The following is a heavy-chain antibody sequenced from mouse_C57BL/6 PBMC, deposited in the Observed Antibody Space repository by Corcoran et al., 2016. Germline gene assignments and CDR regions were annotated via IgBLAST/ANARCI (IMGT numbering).Heavy chain of an antibody. CDR3: ARNHSSNYSWFAY. V-gene: IGHV14-2*01. J-gene: IGHJ3*01. D-gene: IGHD2-5*01. Sequence: EVQLQQSGAELVKPGASVKLSCTASGFNIKDYYMHWVKQRTEQGLEWIGRIDPEDGETKYAPKFQGKTTITADTSANTAYLQLNSLTSEDTAVYYCARNHSSNYSWFAYWGQGTLVTVSA. CDR2: IDPEDGET. CDR1: GFNIKDYY.